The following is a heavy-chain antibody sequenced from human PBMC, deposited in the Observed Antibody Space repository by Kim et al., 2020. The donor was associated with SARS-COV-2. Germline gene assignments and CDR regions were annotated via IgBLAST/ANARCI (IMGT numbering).Heavy chain of an antibody. Sequence: GGSLRLSCAASGFTFEDSAMHWIRQPPGKGLEWVSAISWDGDITYYSDSVKGRFTISRDNSRNSLYLQMNSLRTEDTAFYFCAKNLLPGLMVRDLYFYSWGQGTPVPVPS. V-gene: IGHV3-43*01. CDR1: GFTFEDSA. D-gene: IGHD3-10*01. CDR3: AKNLLPGLMVRDLYFYS. J-gene: IGHJ4*02. CDR2: ISWDGDIT.